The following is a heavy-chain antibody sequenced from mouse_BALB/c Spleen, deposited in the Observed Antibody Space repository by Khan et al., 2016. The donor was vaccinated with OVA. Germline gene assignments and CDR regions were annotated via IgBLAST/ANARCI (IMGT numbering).Heavy chain of an antibody. CDR3: ARAGYGSFAY. D-gene: IGHD2-10*02. CDR2: IYPGNVNT. Sequence: QVRLQQSGPELVKPRASVRISCKASGYTITSYYIHWVKQRPGQGLEWIGWIYPGNVNTEYNERFTGKATLTADKSSNTAYMQLSSLTSEDSAVYFCARAGYGSFAYWGQGTLVTVSA. CDR1: GYTITSYY. J-gene: IGHJ3*01. V-gene: IGHV1S56*01.